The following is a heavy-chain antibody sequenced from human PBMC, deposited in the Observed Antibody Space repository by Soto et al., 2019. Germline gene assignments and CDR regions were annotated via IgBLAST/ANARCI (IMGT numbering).Heavy chain of an antibody. V-gene: IGHV1-2*02. D-gene: IGHD6-6*01. Sequence: GASVKVSCKASGYTFTGYYMHWVRQAPGQGLEWMGWINPNSGGTNYAQKFQGRVTMTRDTSISTAYMELSRLRSDDTAVYYCARAYSSSSDHFDYWGQGTLVTVSS. J-gene: IGHJ4*02. CDR3: ARAYSSSSDHFDY. CDR2: INPNSGGT. CDR1: GYTFTGYY.